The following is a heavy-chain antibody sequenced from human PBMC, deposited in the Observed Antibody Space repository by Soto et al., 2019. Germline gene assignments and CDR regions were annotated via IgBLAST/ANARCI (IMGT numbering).Heavy chain of an antibody. J-gene: IGHJ6*02. CDR3: ARIYDFWSGYRPHYYYGMDV. Sequence: ASVKVSCKASGYTFTSYGISWVRQAPGQGLEWMGWISAYNGNTNYAQKLQGRVTMTTDTSTSTAYMELRSLRSDDTAVYYCARIYDFWSGYRPHYYYGMDVWGQGTTVTVSS. CDR1: GYTFTSYG. D-gene: IGHD3-3*01. V-gene: IGHV1-18*01. CDR2: ISAYNGNT.